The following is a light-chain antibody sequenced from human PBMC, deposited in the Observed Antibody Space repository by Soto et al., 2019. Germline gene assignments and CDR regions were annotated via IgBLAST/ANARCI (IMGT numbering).Light chain of an antibody. J-gene: IGKJ1*01. CDR3: QQRSNWPT. V-gene: IGKV3-11*01. CDR1: QSVSSY. CDR2: DAS. Sequence: EIVSTQSPATLSLSPGERATLSCRASQSVSSYLAWYQQKPGQAPRLLIYDASNRATGLPARFSGSGSGTDSTLTISSLEPEDFAVYYCQQRSNWPTVGQGTKVDIK.